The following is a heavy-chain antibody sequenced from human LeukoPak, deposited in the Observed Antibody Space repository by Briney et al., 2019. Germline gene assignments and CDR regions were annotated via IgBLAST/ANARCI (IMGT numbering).Heavy chain of an antibody. CDR2: INTDETIA. J-gene: IGHJ4*02. CDR3: ARGVAGSGSYYNVGFVF. CDR1: GFAFTTYW. Sequence: GGSLRLSCAASGFAFTTYWMHWVRQAPGKGLVWVSRINTDETIANYADSVTGRFTISRDNAKNTLHLQMSSLRVEDTAVYYCARGVAGSGSYYNVGFVFWGQGALVTVSS. V-gene: IGHV3-74*01. D-gene: IGHD3-10*01.